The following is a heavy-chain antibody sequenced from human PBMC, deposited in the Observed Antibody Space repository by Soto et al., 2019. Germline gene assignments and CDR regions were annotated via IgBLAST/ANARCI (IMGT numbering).Heavy chain of an antibody. CDR2: ISTYTGNT. CDR1: GYSFSSYG. CDR3: ARGNQLLTYGMDV. D-gene: IGHD2-2*01. Sequence: ASVKVSCKASGYSFSSYGINWVRQAPGQGLEWMGWISTYTGNTNYAQKLQGRVTMTTDTSTSTAYMELRSLRSDDTAVYYCARGNQLLTYGMDVWGQGTTVTVSS. J-gene: IGHJ6*02. V-gene: IGHV1-18*01.